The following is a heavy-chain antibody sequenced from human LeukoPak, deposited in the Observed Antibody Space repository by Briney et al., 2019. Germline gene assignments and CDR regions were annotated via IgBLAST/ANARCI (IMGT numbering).Heavy chain of an antibody. CDR2: ISYDGSNK. D-gene: IGHD5-24*01. J-gene: IGHJ4*02. Sequence: GGSLRLSCAASGFTFSSYGMHWVRQAPGKGLEWVAVISYDGSNKYYADSVKGRFTISRDNSKNTLYLQMNSLRAEGTAVYYCAKDLMATTEGCYWGQGTLVTVSS. CDR1: GFTFSSYG. V-gene: IGHV3-30*18. CDR3: AKDLMATTEGCY.